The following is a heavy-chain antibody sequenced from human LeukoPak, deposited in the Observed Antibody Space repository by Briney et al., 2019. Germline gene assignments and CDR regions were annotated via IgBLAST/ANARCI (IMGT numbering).Heavy chain of an antibody. J-gene: IGHJ4*02. V-gene: IGHV3-23*01. CDR2: VGPCAGDT. Sequence: GGTLRLSCTASGFTISNYGMDWVRKAPAKGQELDSIVGPCAGDTYYYDSVLGRFTIFRVNSTNTVLLQMHSLRADDTAAAYCARVPSPGYSYGHPYYFDDWGKGTLVTVSS. CDR1: GFTISNYG. CDR3: ARVPSPGYSYGHPYYFDD. D-gene: IGHD5-18*01.